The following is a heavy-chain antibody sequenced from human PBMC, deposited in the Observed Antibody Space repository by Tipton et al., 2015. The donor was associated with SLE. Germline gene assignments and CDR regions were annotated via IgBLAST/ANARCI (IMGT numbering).Heavy chain of an antibody. CDR1: GFTFSNFW. V-gene: IGHV3-7*01. CDR2: IKPDGSER. J-gene: IGHJ4*02. Sequence: SLRLSCEASGFTFSNFWMTWVRQAPGKGLEWVANIKPDGSERDYVDSVQGRFTISRDNAERSLYLQMNSLRVEDTAVYYCAGGGYWGQGTLVTVSS. CDR3: AGGGY. D-gene: IGHD3-16*01.